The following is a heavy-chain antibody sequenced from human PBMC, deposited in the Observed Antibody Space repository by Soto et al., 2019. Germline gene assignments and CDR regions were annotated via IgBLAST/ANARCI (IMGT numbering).Heavy chain of an antibody. Sequence: SETLSLTCTVSGGSISSGYYYWSWIRQPPGKGLEWIGYIYYSGSTYYNPSLKSRLTISVDTSKNQFSLKLSSVTTADTAVYYCARQRGYDNAFDISGQRTILTL. J-gene: IGHJ3*02. CDR1: GGSISSGYYY. CDR3: ARQRGYDNAFDI. D-gene: IGHD5-12*01. CDR2: IYYSGST. V-gene: IGHV4-30-4*01.